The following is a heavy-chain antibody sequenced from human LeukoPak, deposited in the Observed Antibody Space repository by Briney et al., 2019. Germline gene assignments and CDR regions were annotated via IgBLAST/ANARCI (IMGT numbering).Heavy chain of an antibody. CDR1: GYSFTTYW. CDR3: ARRAVSLDWFDP. V-gene: IGHV5-51*01. Sequence: GESPKISCKGSGYSFTTYWIAWVRQMPGKGLEWMGIICPGDSDTRYSPSFQGQVTISADKSISTAYLQWSSLKASDTAMYYCARRAVSLDWFDPWGKGTMVTVSS. D-gene: IGHD1-26*01. CDR2: ICPGDSDT. J-gene: IGHJ5*02.